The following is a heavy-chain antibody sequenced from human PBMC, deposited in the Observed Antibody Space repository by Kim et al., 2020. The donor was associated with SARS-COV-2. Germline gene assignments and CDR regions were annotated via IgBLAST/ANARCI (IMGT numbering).Heavy chain of an antibody. V-gene: IGHV3-33*06. CDR1: GFTFSSYG. CDR2: IWYDGSNK. Sequence: GGSLRLSCAASGFTFSSYGMHWVRQAPGKGLEWVAVIWYDGSNKYYADSVKGRFTISRDNSKNTLYLQMNSLRAEDTAVYYCAKDSDYDSSGYYYDPLYYFDYWGQGTLVTVSS. CDR3: AKDSDYDSSGYYYDPLYYFDY. J-gene: IGHJ4*02. D-gene: IGHD3-22*01.